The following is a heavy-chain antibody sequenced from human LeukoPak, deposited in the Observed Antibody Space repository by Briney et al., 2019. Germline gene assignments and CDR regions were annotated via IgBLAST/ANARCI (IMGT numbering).Heavy chain of an antibody. CDR1: GFTFDDYG. CDR3: ARGLGFGEVGKQYVY. D-gene: IGHD3-10*01. CDR2: INWNGGST. V-gene: IGHV3-20*04. J-gene: IGHJ4*02. Sequence: GGSLRLSCAASGFTFDDYGMSWVHQAPGKGLEWVSGINWNGGSTGYADSVKVRFTISRDNAKNSLYLQMNSLRAGDTAVYYCARGLGFGEVGKQYVYGGQGTLVTVSS.